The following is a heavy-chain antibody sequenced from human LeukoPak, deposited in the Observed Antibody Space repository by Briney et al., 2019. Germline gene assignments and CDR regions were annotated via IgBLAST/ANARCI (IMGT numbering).Heavy chain of an antibody. D-gene: IGHD3-22*01. CDR1: GYTFTGYY. CDR3: AREFYDSSGYYYSHLDY. CDR2: INPNSGGT. J-gene: IGHJ4*02. Sequence: ASVKVSCKASGYTFTGYYMHWVRQAPGQGLEWMGRINPNSGGTNYAQKFQGRVTMTRDTSISTAYMELSRLRSDDTAVYYCAREFYDSSGYYYSHLDYWGQGTLVTASS. V-gene: IGHV1-2*06.